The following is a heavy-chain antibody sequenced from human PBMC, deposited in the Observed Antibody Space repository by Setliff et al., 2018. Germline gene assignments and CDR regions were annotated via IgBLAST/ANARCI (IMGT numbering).Heavy chain of an antibody. V-gene: IGHV3-23*01. Sequence: GGSLRLSCAASGFTFSSYAMSWVRQAPGRGLEWVSAISGSGGSTYYADSVKGRFTISRDDSKNTLYLQMNSLRAEDTAVYYCAKVNNRFWSGYYPYYYGMDVWGQGTTVTVSS. D-gene: IGHD3-3*01. CDR3: AKVNNRFWSGYYPYYYGMDV. CDR2: ISGSGGST. J-gene: IGHJ6*02. CDR1: GFTFSSYA.